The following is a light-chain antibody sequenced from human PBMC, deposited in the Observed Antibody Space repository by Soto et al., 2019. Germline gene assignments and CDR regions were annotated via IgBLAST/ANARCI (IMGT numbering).Light chain of an antibody. CDR1: QSVSNN. CDR2: GAS. Sequence: VMRQSLATLSVSPGERVTRSCRASQSVSNNLAWYQQKPGQAPRLLIYGASTRATGIPARFSGSGSETDFTLTISSLQSEDFAVYYCQQYNNWPITFGQGTRPAIK. J-gene: IGKJ5*01. CDR3: QQYNNWPIT. V-gene: IGKV3-15*01.